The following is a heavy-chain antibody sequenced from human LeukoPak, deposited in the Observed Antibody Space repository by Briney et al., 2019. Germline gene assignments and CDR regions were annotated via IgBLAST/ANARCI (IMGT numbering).Heavy chain of an antibody. CDR2: INHSGST. CDR1: GGSFSGYY. J-gene: IGHJ6*04. Sequence: PSETLSLTCAVYGGSFSGYYWSWIRQPPGKGLERIGEINHSGSTNYNPSLKSRVTISVDTSKNQFSLKLSSVTAADTAVYYCARDKKDYYYYYGMDVWGKGTTVTVSS. V-gene: IGHV4-34*01. CDR3: ARDKKDYYYYYGMDV.